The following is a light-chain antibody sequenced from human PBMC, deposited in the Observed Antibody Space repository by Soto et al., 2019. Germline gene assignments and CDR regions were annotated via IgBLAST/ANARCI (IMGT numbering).Light chain of an antibody. J-gene: IGLJ3*02. V-gene: IGLV2-14*03. Sequence: QPVLTQPASVSGSPGQSITISCTGTSSDVGGYNYVSWYQHHPGKAPKLMIYDVSNRPSGVSNRFSGSKSGNTASLTISGLQAEDEADYYCSSYTSNTTPVFGGGTKLTVL. CDR3: SSYTSNTTPV. CDR1: SSDVGGYNY. CDR2: DVS.